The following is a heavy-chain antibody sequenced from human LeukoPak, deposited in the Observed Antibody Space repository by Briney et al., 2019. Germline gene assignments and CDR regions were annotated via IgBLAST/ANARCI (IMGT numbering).Heavy chain of an antibody. CDR3: ARVKLNYYDSSTYAFDI. CDR2: IYTSGST. D-gene: IGHD3-22*01. V-gene: IGHV4-61*02. CDR1: GGSISSGSYY. J-gene: IGHJ3*02. Sequence: SETLSLTCTVSGGSISSGSYYWSWIRQPAGKGLEWIGRIYTSGSTNSNPSLKSRVTISVDTSKNQFSLKLSSVTAADTAVYYCARVKLNYYDSSTYAFDIWGQGTMVTVSS.